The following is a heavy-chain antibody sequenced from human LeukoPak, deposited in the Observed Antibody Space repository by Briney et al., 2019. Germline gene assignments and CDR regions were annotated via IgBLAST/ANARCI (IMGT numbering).Heavy chain of an antibody. D-gene: IGHD2-21*02. CDR3: AREVAHCGGDCYSHFDY. J-gene: IGHJ4*02. V-gene: IGHV3-30-3*01. CDR1: GFTFSSYA. Sequence: GGSLRLSCAASGFTFSSYAMHGVRQAPGKGLEWVADISYDGSNKYYADSVKGRFTISRDNSKNTLYLQMNSLRAEDTAVYYCAREVAHCGGDCYSHFDYGGQGTLVTVSS. CDR2: ISYDGSNK.